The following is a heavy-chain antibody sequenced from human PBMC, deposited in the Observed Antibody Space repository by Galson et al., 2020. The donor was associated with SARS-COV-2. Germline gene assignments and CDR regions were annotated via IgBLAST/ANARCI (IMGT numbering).Heavy chain of an antibody. J-gene: IGHJ4*02. Sequence: SCAVSGFTFKTYSMNWVRRAPGKGLEWVAYISSTTNVYYAESVKGRFTISRDNGQNSLFLQMDSLRDEDTGVYYCVRDYPSFDSWGQGTQVTVSS. CDR2: ISSTTNV. CDR1: GFTFKTYS. CDR3: VRDYPSFDS. V-gene: IGHV3-48*02.